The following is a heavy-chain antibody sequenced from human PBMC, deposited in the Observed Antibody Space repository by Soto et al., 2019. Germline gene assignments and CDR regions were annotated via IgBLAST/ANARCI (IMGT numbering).Heavy chain of an antibody. CDR2: IYYSGST. CDR1: GGSISSGGYY. CDR3: ARVGEGLYYFDY. Sequence: QVQLQESGPGLVKPSQTLSLTCTVSGGSISSGGYYWSWIRQHPGKGLEWIGYIYYSGSTYYNPSPKSRVTLSVGTSKNQFFLKLSSVTAADTAVYYWARVGEGLYYFDYWGQGTLVTVSS. J-gene: IGHJ4*02. V-gene: IGHV4-31*03.